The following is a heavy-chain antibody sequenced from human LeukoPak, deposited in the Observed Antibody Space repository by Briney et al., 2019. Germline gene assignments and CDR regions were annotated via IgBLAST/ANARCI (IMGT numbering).Heavy chain of an antibody. CDR1: GYSISSGYY. CDR3: AREGVSSGWYRPHEFQH. D-gene: IGHD6-19*01. Sequence: PSETLSVTCAVSGYSISSGYYWGWIRQPPGKGLDWIGSIYHSGSTYYNPSLKSRVTISVDTSKNQLSLKLSSVTAADTAVYYCAREGVSSGWYRPHEFQHWGQGTLVTVSS. J-gene: IGHJ1*01. V-gene: IGHV4-38-2*02. CDR2: IYHSGST.